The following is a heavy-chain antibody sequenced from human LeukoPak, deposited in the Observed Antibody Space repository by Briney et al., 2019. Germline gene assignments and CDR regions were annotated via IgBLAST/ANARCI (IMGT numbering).Heavy chain of an antibody. CDR3: AKARLVVVTAIFDY. CDR2: ISGSGGST. D-gene: IGHD2-21*02. Sequence: PGGSLRLSCAASGFTFSSYAMSWVRQAPGKGLEWVSAISGSGGSTYYADSVKGRFTISSDNSKNTLYLQMNSLRAEDTAVYYCAKARLVVVTAIFDYWGQGTLVTVSS. CDR1: GFTFSSYA. J-gene: IGHJ4*02. V-gene: IGHV3-23*01.